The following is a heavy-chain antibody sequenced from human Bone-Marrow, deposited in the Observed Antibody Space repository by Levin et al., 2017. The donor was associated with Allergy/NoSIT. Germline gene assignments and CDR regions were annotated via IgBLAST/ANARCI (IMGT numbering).Heavy chain of an antibody. CDR3: TSHLIIFEDVIP. CDR1: GFTFSDYY. CDR2: SRNKANSYTT. D-gene: IGHD3-9*01. V-gene: IGHV3-72*01. Sequence: GESLKISCAASGFTFSDYYIDWVRQAPGKGLEWVGRSRNKANSYTTEYAASVRGRFTISRDDSKKSLYLQMNSLKTEDTAIYYCTSHLIIFEDVIPWGQGTLVTVSS. J-gene: IGHJ5*02.